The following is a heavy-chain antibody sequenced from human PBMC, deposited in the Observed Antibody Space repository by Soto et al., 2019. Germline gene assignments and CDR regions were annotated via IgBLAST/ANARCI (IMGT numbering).Heavy chain of an antibody. V-gene: IGHV4-59*01. CDR2: IYYSGST. Sequence: LETLSLTCTVSGGSISSYYWSLIRQLPGKGLEWIGYIYYSGSTNYNPSLSSRVTISVDTSKNQFSLKLSSVTAADTAVYYCARGLVEMATWGFDYWGQGTLVTVS. CDR1: GGSISSYY. J-gene: IGHJ4*02. D-gene: IGHD5-12*01. CDR3: ARGLVEMATWGFDY.